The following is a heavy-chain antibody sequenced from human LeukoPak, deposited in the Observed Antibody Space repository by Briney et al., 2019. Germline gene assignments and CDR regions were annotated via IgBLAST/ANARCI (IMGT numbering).Heavy chain of an antibody. CDR1: GYTFTSYD. CDR3: ARGPPESSGSDY. J-gene: IGHJ4*02. CDR2: MNPKSANT. Sequence: ASVKVSCKASGYTFTSYDINWVRQAPGQGLEWMGWMNPKSANTGYAQKFQGRVTMTRNTSISTAYMEVTSLRSEDTAVYYRARGPPESSGSDYWGQGTLVTVSS. V-gene: IGHV1-8*01. D-gene: IGHD6-25*01.